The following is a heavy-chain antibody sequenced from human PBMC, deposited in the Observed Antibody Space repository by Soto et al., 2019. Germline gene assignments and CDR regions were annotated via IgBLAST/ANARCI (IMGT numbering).Heavy chain of an antibody. CDR3: AKDLGFSAPTAFDY. D-gene: IGHD3-10*01. J-gene: IGHJ4*02. Sequence: EVQLLQSGGGLVQPGGSLRLSCASSGFSFSSYAMSWVRQAPGKGLEWVSGIGASGGSTYYTASVKGRFTIARDSSKNTVYLQMNILRAEDTAVYFCAKDLGFSAPTAFDYWGLGTQVTVSS. CDR2: IGASGGST. CDR1: GFSFSSYA. V-gene: IGHV3-23*01.